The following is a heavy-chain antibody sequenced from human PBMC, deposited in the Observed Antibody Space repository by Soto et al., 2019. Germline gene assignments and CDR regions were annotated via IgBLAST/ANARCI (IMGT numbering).Heavy chain of an antibody. CDR1: GGTLSSYA. CDR2: IIPIFGTA. CDR3: ARDLIRRDGYNFDY. D-gene: IGHD5-12*01. Sequence: GGSVEVSCKASGGTLSSYAISWVRQAPGQGLEWMGGIIPIFGTANYAQKFQGRVTITADESTSTAYMELSSLRSEDPAVYYCARDLIRRDGYNFDYWGQGTLVTVSS. V-gene: IGHV1-69*13. J-gene: IGHJ4*02.